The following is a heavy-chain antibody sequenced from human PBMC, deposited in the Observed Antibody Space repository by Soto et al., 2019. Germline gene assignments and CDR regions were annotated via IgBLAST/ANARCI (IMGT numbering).Heavy chain of an antibody. D-gene: IGHD5-18*01. CDR3: AKDLTVDTAMVGGTFDI. V-gene: IGHV3-9*01. CDR2: ISWNSGSI. CDR1: GFTFYDYA. J-gene: IGHJ3*02. Sequence: PGGSLRLSCAASGFTFYDYAMHWVRQAPGKGLEWVSGISWNSGSIGYADSVKGRFTISRDNAKNSLYLQMNSLRAEDTALYYCAKDLTVDTAMVGGTFDIWGQGTMVTVSS.